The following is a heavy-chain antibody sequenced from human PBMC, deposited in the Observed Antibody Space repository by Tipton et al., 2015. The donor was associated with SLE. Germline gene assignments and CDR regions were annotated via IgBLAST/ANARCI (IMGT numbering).Heavy chain of an antibody. D-gene: IGHD4-17*01. J-gene: IGHJ3*02. Sequence: TLSLTCTVSGGSIRSSSYYWGWIRQPPGKGLEWIGSIYYSGSTYYNPSLKSRVTISVDTSKNQFSLKLNSVTAADTAVYYCARGGYGDYSVLPAFDIWGQGTMVTVSS. CDR1: GGSIRSSSYY. CDR2: IYYSGST. CDR3: ARGGYGDYSVLPAFDI. V-gene: IGHV4-39*07.